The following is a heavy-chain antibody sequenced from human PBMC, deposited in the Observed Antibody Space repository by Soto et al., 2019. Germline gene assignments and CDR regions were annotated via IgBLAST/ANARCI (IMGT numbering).Heavy chain of an antibody. CDR3: ARHGSIGDSSGYPADWFDP. D-gene: IGHD3-22*01. V-gene: IGHV4-39*01. J-gene: IGHJ5*02. Sequence: QLQLQESGPGLVKPSETLSLTCTVSGGSISSSSYYWGWIRQPPGKGLEWIGSIYYSGSTYYNPSLKSRVTISVDTSKNPFSLKLSSVTAADTAVYYCARHGSIGDSSGYPADWFDPWGQGTLVTVSS. CDR1: GGSISSSSYY. CDR2: IYYSGST.